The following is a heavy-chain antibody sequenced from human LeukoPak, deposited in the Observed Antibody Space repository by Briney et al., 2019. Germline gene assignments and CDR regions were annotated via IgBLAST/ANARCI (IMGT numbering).Heavy chain of an antibody. CDR1: GYTFTSYY. Sequence: ASVKVSCKASGYTFTSYYMHWVRQAPGQGLEWMGIINPSGGSASSEQKFQGRVTMTRDTSTSTVYMELSSLRSEDTAVYYCARVAVPAAIHPYNWFDPWGQGTLVTVSS. CDR2: INPSGGSA. D-gene: IGHD2-2*01. CDR3: ARVAVPAAIHPYNWFDP. J-gene: IGHJ5*02. V-gene: IGHV1-46*01.